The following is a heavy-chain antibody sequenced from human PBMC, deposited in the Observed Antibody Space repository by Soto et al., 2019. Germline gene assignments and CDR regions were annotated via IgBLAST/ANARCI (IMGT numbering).Heavy chain of an antibody. CDR1: GYTFTTYD. V-gene: IGHV1-8*01. Sequence: QVQLVQSGPEVKKPGASVKVSCKASGYTFTTYDFNWVRQAPGQGLEWMGWLNPKSGITGSTQKFQGGVTMTRDSPISTVYMELSSLRSEDTAVYYCPRVAGSPHYWGQGTLVTVSS. CDR2: LNPKSGIT. CDR3: PRVAGSPHY. D-gene: IGHD1-26*01. J-gene: IGHJ4*02.